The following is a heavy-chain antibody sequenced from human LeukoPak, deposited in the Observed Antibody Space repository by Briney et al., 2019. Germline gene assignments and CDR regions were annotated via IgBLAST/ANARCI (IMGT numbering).Heavy chain of an antibody. CDR1: GVSISSDY. J-gene: IGHJ5*01. Sequence: SETLSLTCTVSGVSISSDYWSWIRLPPGKGLEWIGYIYYSGSSNYNPSLKSRVTMSVDTSKNQFSLKLTSVTAATRAGYYCAGLLRPKLFDPWGQGTLGTVPS. CDR3: AGLLRPKLFDP. CDR2: IYYSGSS. D-gene: IGHD5-12*01. V-gene: IGHV4-59*08.